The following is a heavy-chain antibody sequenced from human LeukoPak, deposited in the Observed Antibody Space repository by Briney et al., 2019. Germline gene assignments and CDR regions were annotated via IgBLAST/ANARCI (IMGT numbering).Heavy chain of an antibody. Sequence: GRSLRLSCAASGFTFSSYGMHWVRQAPGKGLEGVAVISYDGSNKYYADSVKGRFTISRDNSKNTLYLQMNSLRAEDTAVYFCAKDSTYSSSWSYYYYGMDVWGQGTTVTVSS. CDR3: AKDSTYSSSWSYYYYGMDV. V-gene: IGHV3-30*18. D-gene: IGHD6-13*01. CDR2: ISYDGSNK. CDR1: GFTFSSYG. J-gene: IGHJ6*02.